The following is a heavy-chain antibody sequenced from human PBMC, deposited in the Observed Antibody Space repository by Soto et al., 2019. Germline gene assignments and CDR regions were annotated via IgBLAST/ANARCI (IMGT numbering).Heavy chain of an antibody. D-gene: IGHD6-19*01. V-gene: IGHV2-70*01. Sequence: SGPTLVNPTQTLTLTCTFSGFSLSTSGMCVSWIRQPPGKALEWLALIDWDDVKYYSTSLKTRLTISKDTSKNPVVLTMTNMDPVDTATYYCARIRNTRGSGWYYFDYWGQGTLVTVSS. J-gene: IGHJ4*02. CDR1: GFSLSTSGMC. CDR3: ARIRNTRGSGWYYFDY. CDR2: IDWDDVK.